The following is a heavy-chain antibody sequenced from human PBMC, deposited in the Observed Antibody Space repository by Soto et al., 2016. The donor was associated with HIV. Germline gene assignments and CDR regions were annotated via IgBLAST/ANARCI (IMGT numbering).Heavy chain of an antibody. CDR2: ISPYNGDR. CDR3: ARDLQRSGSFGELTY. D-gene: IGHD3-10*01. J-gene: IGHJ4*02. V-gene: IGHV1-18*01. Sequence: QVQLVQSGGELKKPGASVKVSCKASGYTFSSYGINWVRQAPGQGLEWMGWISPYNGDRNYAQKLQGRVVMTTDASTITAYMELRSLRSDDTAVYYCARDLQRSGSFGELTYRGQGTLVTVSS. CDR1: GYTFSSYG.